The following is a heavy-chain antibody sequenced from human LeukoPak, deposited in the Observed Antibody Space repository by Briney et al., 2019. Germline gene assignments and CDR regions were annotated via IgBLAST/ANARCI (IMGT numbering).Heavy chain of an antibody. CDR2: ILWSDDK. V-gene: IGHV2-5*01. D-gene: IGHD2-15*01. Sequence: SGPTLGNPTPTLMLTCSFAGFTISDNAAGVGWIRQPPGKALEWLALILWSDDKFYSPSLQTRLTITKDTSKKQVVLTMTDMDLVHTGTYFCAQTLGLHPSRNACSYSEFFNIWGQGTLVIVSS. CDR1: GFTISDNAAG. J-gene: IGHJ1*01. CDR3: AQTLGLHPSRNACSYSEFFNI.